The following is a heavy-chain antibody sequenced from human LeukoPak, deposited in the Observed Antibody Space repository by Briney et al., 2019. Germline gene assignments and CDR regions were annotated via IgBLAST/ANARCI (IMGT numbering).Heavy chain of an antibody. V-gene: IGHV3-64*01. D-gene: IGHD5-18*01. CDR3: ARTAMVTPGAFDI. CDR1: GFTFSSYA. Sequence: GGSLRLSCAASGFTFSSYAMHWVRQAPGKGLEYVSAISSNGGSTYYANSVKGRFTISRDNSKNTLYLQMGSLRAEDMAVYYCARTAMVTPGAFDIWGQGTMVTVSS. J-gene: IGHJ3*02. CDR2: ISSNGGST.